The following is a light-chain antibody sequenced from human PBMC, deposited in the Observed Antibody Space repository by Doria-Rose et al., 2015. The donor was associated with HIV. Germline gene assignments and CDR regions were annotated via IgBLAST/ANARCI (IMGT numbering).Light chain of an antibody. V-gene: IGKV4-1*01. Sequence: DIRVTQSPESLGMSLGERATLNCKSNQSLLYTSKNYLAWYQQKPGQHPKWLIYWASTRQSGVPARFSGSGPGTDFTLTISSLEAEDVAVYYCQQYYDTPSFGPGTTVDIK. CDR1: QSLLYTSKNY. CDR2: WAS. J-gene: IGKJ3*01. CDR3: QQYYDTPS.